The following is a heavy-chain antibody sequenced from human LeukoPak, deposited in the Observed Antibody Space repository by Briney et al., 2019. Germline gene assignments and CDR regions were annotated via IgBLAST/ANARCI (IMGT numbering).Heavy chain of an antibody. D-gene: IGHD4-11*01. V-gene: IGHV4-4*02. CDR2: IYHSGST. J-gene: IGHJ2*01. CDR3: ARVRTTPDWYFDL. CDR1: GGSISSSNW. Sequence: SGTLSLTCAVSGGSISSSNWWSRVRQPPGKGLEWIGEIYHSGSTNYNPSLKSRVTISVDKSKNQFSLKLSSVTAADTAVYYCARVRTTPDWYFDLWGRGTLVTVSS.